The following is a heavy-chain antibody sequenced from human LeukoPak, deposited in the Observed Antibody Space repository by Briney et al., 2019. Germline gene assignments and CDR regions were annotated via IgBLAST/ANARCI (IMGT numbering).Heavy chain of an antibody. D-gene: IGHD3-9*01. CDR3: ASGPPTGYYPNWFDP. CDR2: IYYSGST. V-gene: IGHV4-38-2*02. Sequence: SETLSLTCTVSGYSISSGYYWGWIRQPPGKGLEWIGSIYYSGSTYYNPSLKSRVTISVDTSKNQFSLKLSSVTAADTAVYYCASGPPTGYYPNWFDPWGQGTLVTVSS. CDR1: GYSISSGYY. J-gene: IGHJ5*02.